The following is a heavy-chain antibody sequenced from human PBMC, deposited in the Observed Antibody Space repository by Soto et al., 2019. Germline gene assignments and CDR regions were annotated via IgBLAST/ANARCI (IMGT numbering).Heavy chain of an antibody. CDR1: GFTFSSYG. CDR3: ARGAYYYDSSGHQVGY. D-gene: IGHD3-22*01. Sequence: GGSLRLSCAASGFTFSSYGMHWVRQAPGKGLEWVAVIWYDGSNKYYADSVKGRFTISRDNSKNTLYLQMNSLRAEDTAVYYCARGAYYYDSSGHQVGYWGQGTLVTVSS. V-gene: IGHV3-33*01. J-gene: IGHJ4*02. CDR2: IWYDGSNK.